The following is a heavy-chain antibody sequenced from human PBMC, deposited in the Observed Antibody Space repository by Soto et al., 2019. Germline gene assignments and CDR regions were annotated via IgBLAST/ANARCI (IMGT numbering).Heavy chain of an antibody. V-gene: IGHV1-69*01. Sequence: QVQLVQSGAEVQKPGSSVKVSCRAARGSFSASGFSWVRQAPGQGLEWVGGFIPIFGTANYAPKFQDRVTMTADESTSTVSMALSSLKSEDTAMYYCARSGYSYGPNIDWGQGTLVTVSS. CDR1: RGSFSASG. CDR3: ARSGYSYGPNID. CDR2: FIPIFGTA. D-gene: IGHD5-18*01. J-gene: IGHJ4*02.